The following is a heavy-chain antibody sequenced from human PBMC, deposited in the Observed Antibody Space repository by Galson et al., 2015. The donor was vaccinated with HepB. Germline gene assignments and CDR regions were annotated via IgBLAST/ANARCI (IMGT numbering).Heavy chain of an antibody. D-gene: IGHD3-9*01. J-gene: IGHJ6*02. CDR2: MNPNSGNT. CDR1: GYTFTSYD. V-gene: IGHV1-8*01. Sequence: SVKVSCKASGYTFTSYDINWVRQATGQGLEWMGWMNPNSGNTGYAQKFQGRVTMTRNTSISTAYMELSSLRSVDTAVYYCARGTPLDYDILTGYRPSYYYYGMDVWGQGTTVTVSS. CDR3: ARGTPLDYDILTGYRPSYYYYGMDV.